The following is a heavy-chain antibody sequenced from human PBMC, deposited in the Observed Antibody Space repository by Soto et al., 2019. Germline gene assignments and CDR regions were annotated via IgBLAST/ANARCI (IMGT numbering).Heavy chain of an antibody. CDR2: IYYSGST. J-gene: IGHJ4*02. CDR1: GFTFSSYG. CDR3: ARCIAAAGTRYFDY. V-gene: IGHV4-31*02. D-gene: IGHD6-13*01. Sequence: LRLSCAASGFTFSSYGMHWIRQHPGKGLEWIGYIYYSGSTYYNPSLKSRVTISVDTSKNQFSLKLSSVTAADTAVYYCARCIAAAGTRYFDYWGQGTLVTVSS.